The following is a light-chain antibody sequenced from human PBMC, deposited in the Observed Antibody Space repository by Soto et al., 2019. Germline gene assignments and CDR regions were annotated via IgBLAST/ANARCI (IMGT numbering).Light chain of an antibody. CDR1: SSDVGGYNY. V-gene: IGLV2-14*01. J-gene: IGLJ1*01. Sequence: LTQPASVSGSPGQSITISCTGTSSDVGGYNYVSWYQQHPGKAPKLMIYEVSNRPSGVSNRFSGSKSGNTASLTISGLQAQDEADYYCCSSTGSTTYVFGTGTKVTVL. CDR3: CSSTGSTTYV. CDR2: EVS.